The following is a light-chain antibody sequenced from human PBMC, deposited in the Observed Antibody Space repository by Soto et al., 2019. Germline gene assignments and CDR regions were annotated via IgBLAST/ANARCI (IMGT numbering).Light chain of an antibody. J-gene: IGKJ2*01. Sequence: DIQMTQSPSTLSASVGDRVTITCRASQSIGRFLAWYQHQPGKAPKLLIYDASTLESGVPSRFSGTGSGTEFTLTISSLQSEDFAVYNCQQYNKWPRTLGQGTKVDIK. CDR1: QSIGRF. CDR3: QQYNKWPRT. CDR2: DAS. V-gene: IGKV1-5*01.